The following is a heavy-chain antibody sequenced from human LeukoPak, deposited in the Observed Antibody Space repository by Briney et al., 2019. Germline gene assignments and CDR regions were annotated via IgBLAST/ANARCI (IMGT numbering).Heavy chain of an antibody. V-gene: IGHV4-59*08. J-gene: IGHJ4*02. CDR2: IYSSGST. Sequence: KPSETLSLTCTVSGGSISTYHWSWIRQPPGKGLEWIGYIYSSGSTNYNPSLKSRVTISLDTSKNQFSLKLISVTAADTAVYFCARFGYNYGWPHFDYWGQGTLVTVSS. CDR3: ARFGYNYGWPHFDY. CDR1: GGSISTYH. D-gene: IGHD5-18*01.